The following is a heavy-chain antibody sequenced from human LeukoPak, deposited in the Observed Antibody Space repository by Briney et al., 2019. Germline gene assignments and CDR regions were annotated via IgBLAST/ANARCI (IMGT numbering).Heavy chain of an antibody. CDR1: GYTLTGYY. D-gene: IGHD3-9*01. CDR2: INPNSGGT. J-gene: IGHJ4*02. V-gene: IGHV1-2*02. CDR3: ARDPPFDILTGYYPLDY. Sequence: GASVKVSCKASGYTLTGYYMHWVRQASGQGLEWMGWINPNSGGTNYAQKFQGRVTMTRDTSISTAYMELSRLRSDDTAVYYCARDPPFDILTGYYPLDYWGQGTLVTVSS.